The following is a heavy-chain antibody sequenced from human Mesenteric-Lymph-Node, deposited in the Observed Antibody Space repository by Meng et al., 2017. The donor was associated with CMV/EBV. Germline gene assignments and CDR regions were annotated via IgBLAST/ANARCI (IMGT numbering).Heavy chain of an antibody. CDR2: INHSGST. V-gene: IGHV4-34*01. CDR3: ARGSSYDILTGYFNY. D-gene: IGHD3-9*01. Sequence: VQFHQLGGGLLKPSETRSVTCAVYGGSFSGYYWNWIRQSPEKGLEWIGEINHSGSTTYNPSFTSRIIISVDTSTNQISLNMSSVTAADTAVYYCARGSSYDILTGYFNYWGQGALVTVSS. J-gene: IGHJ4*02. CDR1: GGSFSGYY.